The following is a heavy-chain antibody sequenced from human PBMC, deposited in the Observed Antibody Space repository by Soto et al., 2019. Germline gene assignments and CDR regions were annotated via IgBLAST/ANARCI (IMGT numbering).Heavy chain of an antibody. V-gene: IGHV1-18*01. J-gene: IGHJ4*02. CDR3: AAPRDGYKGFFDY. CDR2: ISSYNGNT. Sequence: QVLEWMGWISSYNGNTNYAQKLHGRVTMTTETSTSTAYRELRSLRSDDTAVYYCAAPRDGYKGFFDYWGQGTLVTVSS. D-gene: IGHD5-12*01.